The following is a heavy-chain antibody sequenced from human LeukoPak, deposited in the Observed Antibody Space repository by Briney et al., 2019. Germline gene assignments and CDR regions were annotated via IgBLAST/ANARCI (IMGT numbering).Heavy chain of an antibody. CDR3: ARPLQGIVGATGFDY. CDR1: EYSFATYW. D-gene: IGHD1-26*01. V-gene: IGHV5-51*01. CDR2: IYPSDSDT. Sequence: HGESLKISCQGSEYSFATYWIAWLRQMPGKGLEWMGIIYPSDSDTRYSPSFQGQVTISADKSTKTAYLQWSSLKASDTAMYYCARPLQGIVGATGFDYWGQGTLVTVSS. J-gene: IGHJ4*02.